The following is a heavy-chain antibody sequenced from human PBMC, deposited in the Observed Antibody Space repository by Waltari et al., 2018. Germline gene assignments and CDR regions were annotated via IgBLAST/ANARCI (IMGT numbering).Heavy chain of an antibody. D-gene: IGHD6-13*01. J-gene: IGHJ6*02. Sequence: QVNLVQSGAEVKKPGASVKVSCKVSGHTLTELSIHWVRQAPGKGLEWMGWMNPESGNTGYAQKFQGRVTMTRDTSTTTAYMELSSLRSDDTAVYFCARGLSSSWFGMDVWGQGTAVTVSS. CDR3: ARGLSSSWFGMDV. CDR1: GHTLTELS. V-gene: IGHV1-24*01. CDR2: MNPESGNT.